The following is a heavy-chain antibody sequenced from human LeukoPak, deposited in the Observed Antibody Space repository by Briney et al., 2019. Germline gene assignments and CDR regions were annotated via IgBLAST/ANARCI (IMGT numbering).Heavy chain of an antibody. CDR3: ARDSWQWLGGGGLDV. CDR2: ISSSSKTI. J-gene: IGHJ6*02. CDR1: GFTFSSCG. D-gene: IGHD6-19*01. V-gene: IGHV3-48*04. Sequence: GGSLRLSCAASGFTFSSCGMHWVRQAPGKGLEWVAYISSSSKTISYAASVKGRFTISRDNADNSLFLQMSSLRAEDTALYYCARDSWQWLGGGGLDVWGQGTTVTVSS.